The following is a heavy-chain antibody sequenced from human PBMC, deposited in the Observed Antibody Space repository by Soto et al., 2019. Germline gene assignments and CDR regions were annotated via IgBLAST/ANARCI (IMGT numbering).Heavy chain of an antibody. Sequence: GESLKISCKGSGFTFTTYWIGWVRQVPGKGLEWMGVIYPDDSDTRYSPSFQGRVTTSADKSNSTAYLQWSSLEDSDTAVYYCARAFRSNYYAFWGQGTLVTVSS. CDR3: ARAFRSNYYAF. CDR2: IYPDDSDT. CDR1: GFTFTTYW. J-gene: IGHJ4*02. D-gene: IGHD3-3*01. V-gene: IGHV5-51*01.